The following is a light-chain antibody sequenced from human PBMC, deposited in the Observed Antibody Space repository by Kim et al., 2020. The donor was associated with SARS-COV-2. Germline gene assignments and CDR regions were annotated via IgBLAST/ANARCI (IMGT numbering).Light chain of an antibody. Sequence: KMVAIYCTRSGGSIASIYVHWYHQRPGSSPTTVIYEVNQRPSGVPDRFSGSIDSSSNSASLTISGLRTEDEADYYCQSYDSSNQVFGGGTQLTVL. CDR2: EVN. CDR3: QSYDSSNQV. V-gene: IGLV6-57*01. J-gene: IGLJ3*02. CDR1: GGSIASIY.